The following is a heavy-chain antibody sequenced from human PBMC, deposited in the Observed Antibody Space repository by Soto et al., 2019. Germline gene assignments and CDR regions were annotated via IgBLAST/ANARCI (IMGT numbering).Heavy chain of an antibody. CDR1: GGTFSSYA. CDR3: AREMGSRAEKGGNNWSDP. D-gene: IGHD3-10*01. Sequence: QVQLVQSGAEVKKPGSSVKVSCKASGGTFSSYAISWVRQAPGQGLEWMGGIIPIFGTANYEQKFQGRVTITADKSTSTAYTELSSLRSEDTAVYYCAREMGSRAEKGGNNWSDPWGQGPLVTVSS. V-gene: IGHV1-69*06. CDR2: IIPIFGTA. J-gene: IGHJ5*02.